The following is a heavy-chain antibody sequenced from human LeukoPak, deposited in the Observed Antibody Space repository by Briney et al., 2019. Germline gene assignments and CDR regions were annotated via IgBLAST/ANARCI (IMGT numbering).Heavy chain of an antibody. CDR2: INPRSGST. CDR3: ARDLSPRSIDASGILPPINYYGFYMDI. Sequence: GASVKVSCKASGYTFSRFYMHWVRQAPGQGLEWLGIINPRSGSTTYAQRYQGRLTVSRDTSTNTFTMELRSLRSDDTAVYYCARDLSPRSIDASGILPPINYYGFYMDIWGQGTTVTVSS. CDR1: GYTFSRFY. V-gene: IGHV1-46*01. J-gene: IGHJ6*03. D-gene: IGHD2-21*01.